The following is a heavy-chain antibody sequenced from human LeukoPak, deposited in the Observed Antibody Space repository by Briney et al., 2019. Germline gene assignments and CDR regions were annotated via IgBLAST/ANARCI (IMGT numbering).Heavy chain of an antibody. V-gene: IGHV4-34*01. Sequence: PSETLSLTCAVYGGSFSGYYWSWIRQPPGKGLEWIGEINHSGSTNYNPSLKSRVTISVDTSKNQFSLKLSSVTAEDTAVYYCVKGGYQLLLTIPHSRHLDYWGQGTLVTVSS. CDR1: GGSFSGYY. CDR2: INHSGST. J-gene: IGHJ4*02. CDR3: VKGGYQLLLTIPHSRHLDY. D-gene: IGHD2-2*01.